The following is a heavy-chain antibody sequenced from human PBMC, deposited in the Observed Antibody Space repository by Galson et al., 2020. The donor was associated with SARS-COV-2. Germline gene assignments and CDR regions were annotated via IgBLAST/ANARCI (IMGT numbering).Heavy chain of an antibody. Sequence: KIGESLKISCAASGFTFSDYYMSWIRQAPGKGLEWVSYISSSGSTIYYADSVKGRFTISRDNAKNSLYLQMNSLRAEDTAVYYCARSGSGSYYNRYYYYGMDVWGQGTTVTVSS. J-gene: IGHJ6*02. CDR1: GFTFSDYY. CDR3: ARSGSGSYYNRYYYYGMDV. V-gene: IGHV3-11*01. CDR2: ISSSGSTI. D-gene: IGHD3-10*01.